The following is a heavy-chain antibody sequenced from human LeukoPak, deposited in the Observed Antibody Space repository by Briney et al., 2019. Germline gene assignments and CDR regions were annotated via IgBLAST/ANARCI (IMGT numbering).Heavy chain of an antibody. V-gene: IGHV3-33*01. CDR1: GFTFRTYG. CDR3: VRSPRTNPTRAEWASYYGMDV. J-gene: IGHJ6*02. Sequence: PGRSLRLSCAASGFTFRTYGMHWVRQAPGKGLEWVAVIWYDGSNKYYADSVKGRFTISRDNSKNTLYLQMNSLRAEDTAVYYCVRSPRTNPTRAEWASYYGMDVWGQGTTVTVSS. CDR2: IWYDGSNK. D-gene: IGHD2-8*01.